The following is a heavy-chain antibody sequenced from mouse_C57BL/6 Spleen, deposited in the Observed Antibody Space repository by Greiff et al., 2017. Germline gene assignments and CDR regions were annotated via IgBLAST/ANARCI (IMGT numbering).Heavy chain of an antibody. Sequence: QVQLQQSGAELVRPGASVKLSCKASGYTFTDYYINWVKQRPGQGLEWIARIYPGSGNTYYNEKFKGKATLTAEKASSTAYMQLSSLTSEDSAVYFCARARDYGSDYYAMDYWGQGTSVTVSS. CDR1: GYTFTDYY. CDR3: ARARDYGSDYYAMDY. J-gene: IGHJ4*01. CDR2: IYPGSGNT. D-gene: IGHD1-1*01. V-gene: IGHV1-76*01.